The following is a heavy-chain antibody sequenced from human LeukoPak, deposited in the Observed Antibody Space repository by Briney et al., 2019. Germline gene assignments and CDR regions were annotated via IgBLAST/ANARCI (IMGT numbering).Heavy chain of an antibody. D-gene: IGHD6-19*01. CDR1: GFTFSSYA. Sequence: PGGSLRLSCAASGFTFSSYAMSWVRQAPGKGLEWVSAISGSGGSTYYADSVKGRFTISRDNSKNTLYLRMNSLRAEDTAVYYSIRSGWNLDAFDIWGQGTMVTVSS. CDR2: ISGSGGST. J-gene: IGHJ3*02. V-gene: IGHV3-23*01. CDR3: IRSGWNLDAFDI.